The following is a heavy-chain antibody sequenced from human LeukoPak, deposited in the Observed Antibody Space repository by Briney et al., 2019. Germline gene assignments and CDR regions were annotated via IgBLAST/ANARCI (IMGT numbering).Heavy chain of an antibody. Sequence: GGSLRLSCAASGFTFSTFAMTWVRQAPGKGLEWVSSITGTHYTTYNTDSVKGRFTISRDNSKNTLNLQMNSLRADDTAVYYCTKDPNGDYVGAFDPWGQGTLVTVSS. V-gene: IGHV3-23*01. D-gene: IGHD4-17*01. J-gene: IGHJ5*02. CDR3: TKDPNGDYVGAFDP. CDR1: GFTFSTFA. CDR2: ITGTHYTT.